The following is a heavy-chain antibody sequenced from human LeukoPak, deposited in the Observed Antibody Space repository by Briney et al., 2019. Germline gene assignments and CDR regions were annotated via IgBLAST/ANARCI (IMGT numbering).Heavy chain of an antibody. J-gene: IGHJ3*02. CDR2: FKPNSGDT. CDR3: ARVGYNFLDAFDI. V-gene: IGHV1-2*02. CDR1: GYTFTGHY. D-gene: IGHD5-24*01. Sequence: GASVKVSCMASGYTFTGHYMHWVRQAPGPGLEWMGWFKPNSGDTNYAQKFQGRVTMTRDTSISTAYMELSRLRSDDTAVYYCARVGYNFLDAFDIWGQGTMVTVSS.